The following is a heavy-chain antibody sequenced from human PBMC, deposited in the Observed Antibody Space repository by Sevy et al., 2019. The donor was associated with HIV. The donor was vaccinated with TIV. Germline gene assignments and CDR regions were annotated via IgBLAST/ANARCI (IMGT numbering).Heavy chain of an antibody. V-gene: IGHV3-7*01. CDR2: IKRDMSEK. D-gene: IGHD3-22*01. CDR3: ARAQQVTMLVVIGGLYFDF. Sequence: GGSLRLSCAASGFTFSSYWMTWVRQAPGKGLEWVANIKRDMSEKSNSDSVKGRFTISRDNARNSLYLQMERLRAEDTAVYYRARAQQVTMLVVIGGLYFDFWGQGTLVTVSS. J-gene: IGHJ4*02. CDR1: GFTFSSYW.